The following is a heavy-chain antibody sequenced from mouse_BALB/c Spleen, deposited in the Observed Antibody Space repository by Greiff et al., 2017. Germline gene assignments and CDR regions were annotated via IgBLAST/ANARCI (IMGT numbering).Heavy chain of an antibody. Sequence: EVHLVESGGGLVKPGGSLKLSCAASGFTFSSYAMSWVRQTPEKRLEWVASISSGGSTYYPDSVKGRFTISRDNARYILYLQMSSLRSEDTAMYYCARGDYGYDDAMDDWGQGTSVTVSS. CDR1: GFTFSSYA. V-gene: IGHV5-6-5*01. CDR2: ISSGGST. CDR3: ARGDYGYDDAMDD. J-gene: IGHJ4*01. D-gene: IGHD2-2*01.